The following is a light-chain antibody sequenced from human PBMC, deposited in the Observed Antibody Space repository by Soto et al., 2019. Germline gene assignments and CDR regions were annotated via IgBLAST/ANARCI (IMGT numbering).Light chain of an antibody. CDR3: QQRSNWQIT. V-gene: IGKV3D-11*02. CDR1: QSVSSD. CDR2: DAS. J-gene: IGKJ5*01. Sequence: EIVLTQSPATLSLSQGETASLSCRASQSVSSDLAWYQQKPGQAPRLLIYDASNRVTGIPARFRGSGSGTDFTLTISSLEPDDFAVYYCQQRSNWQITFGQRTRLEIK.